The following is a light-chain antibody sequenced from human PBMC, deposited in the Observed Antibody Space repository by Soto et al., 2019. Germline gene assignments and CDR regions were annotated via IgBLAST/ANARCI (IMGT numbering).Light chain of an antibody. Sequence: DIQMTQSPSTLSASVGDRVTITCRASQSISSWLAWYQQKPGKAPKLLIYKASSLESGVPSKFSGSGSGTEFTLTISSLQPDDFATYYGQQYNSSITFGGGTKVEIK. CDR1: QSISSW. J-gene: IGKJ4*01. CDR2: KAS. V-gene: IGKV1-5*03. CDR3: QQYNSSIT.